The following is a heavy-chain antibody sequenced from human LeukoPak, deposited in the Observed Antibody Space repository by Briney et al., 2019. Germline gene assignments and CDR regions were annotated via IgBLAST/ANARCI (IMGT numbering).Heavy chain of an antibody. Sequence: SETLSLTCTVSGGSIITYYWSWIRQAPGKGLEWIGYFSYNGKTNYNPSLESRVIISVATSKSQFSLKLSSVTAADTAVYYCARHLGVTAAPLGYWGRGTLVTVSS. V-gene: IGHV4-59*08. CDR3: ARHLGVTAAPLGY. CDR2: FSYNGKT. J-gene: IGHJ4*02. D-gene: IGHD2-21*02. CDR1: GGSIITYY.